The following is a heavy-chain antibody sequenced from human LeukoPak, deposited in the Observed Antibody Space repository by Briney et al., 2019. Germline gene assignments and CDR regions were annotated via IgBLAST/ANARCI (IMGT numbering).Heavy chain of an antibody. V-gene: IGHV4-4*07. D-gene: IGHD3-10*01. CDR3: ASRRRYYYGSGSSVFDY. CDR2: IYTSGST. J-gene: IGHJ4*02. CDR1: GGSISSYY. Sequence: PSETLSLTCTVSGGSISSYYWSWIRQPAGKGLEWIGRIYTSGSTNYNPSLKSRVTMSVDTSKNQFSLKLSSVTAADTAVYYCASRRRYYYGSGSSVFDYWGQGTLVTVSS.